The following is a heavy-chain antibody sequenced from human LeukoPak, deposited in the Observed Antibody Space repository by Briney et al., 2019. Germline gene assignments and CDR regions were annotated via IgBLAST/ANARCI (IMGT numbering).Heavy chain of an antibody. V-gene: IGHV5-51*01. D-gene: IGHD1-26*01. J-gene: IGHJ4*02. CDR1: GHSFTSYW. CDR3: ARRIVGATWGFDY. CDR2: IYPGDSDT. Sequence: GESLKISCKGSGHSFTSYWIGWVRQMPGKGLEWMGIIYPGDSDTRYSPYFQGQVTISADKSISTAYLQWSSLKASDTAMYYCARRIVGATWGFDYWGQGTLVTVSS.